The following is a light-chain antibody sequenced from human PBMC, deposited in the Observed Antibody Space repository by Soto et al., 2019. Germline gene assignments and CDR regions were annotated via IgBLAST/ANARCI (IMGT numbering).Light chain of an antibody. CDR1: QSISSY. J-gene: IGKJ3*01. V-gene: IGKV3-11*01. CDR3: HQRSTWPFT. Sequence: EIVLTQSPATLSLSPGERATLSCRASQSISSYLAWYQQKPDQAPRLLIYDASNRATGIPARFSGSGSGTVFTLTISSLEPEDFPVYYCHQRSTWPFTFGPGTKVDIK. CDR2: DAS.